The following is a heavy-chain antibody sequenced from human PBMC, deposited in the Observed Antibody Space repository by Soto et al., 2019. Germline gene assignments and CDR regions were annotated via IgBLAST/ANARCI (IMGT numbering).Heavy chain of an antibody. D-gene: IGHD3-16*01. V-gene: IGHV1-69*01. CDR2: IVPMNGSP. CDR1: GGMFHSSA. CDR3: TFAPHWTYTLTIY. J-gene: IGHJ4*02. Sequence: QVQLVQSGAEVKKPGSSVKVSCKASGGMFHSSAINWVRQAPGQGLEWMGGIVPMNGSPIYAQGFQGRVKINADGSGTTASHDLSGLQSEDTAIYYRTFAPHWTYTLTIYWVLGALVTVSS.